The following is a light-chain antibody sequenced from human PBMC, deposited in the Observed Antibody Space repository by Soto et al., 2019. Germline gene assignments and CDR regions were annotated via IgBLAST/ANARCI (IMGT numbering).Light chain of an antibody. Sequence: EIVMTQSPATLSVSPGERATLSCRASQSVSSSLAWYQQKPGQAPRLLIYGASTRATGIPARFSGSGSGTEFTLTISSLQSEDFAVYYCQQYNNGRTYTFSQGTKLEIK. CDR3: QQYNNGRTYT. V-gene: IGKV3-15*01. J-gene: IGKJ2*01. CDR2: GAS. CDR1: QSVSSS.